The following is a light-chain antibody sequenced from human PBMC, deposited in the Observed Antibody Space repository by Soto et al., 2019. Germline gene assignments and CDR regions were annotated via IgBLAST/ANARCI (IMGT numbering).Light chain of an antibody. V-gene: IGKV3-11*01. Sequence: EIVLTQSPATLSLSPGERATLSCRASQSVSSYLAWYQQKPGQAPRLLIYDASNWATGIPARFSGSGSGTDFTLTISSLEPEDFAVYYCQQRSNWPLLTVGGGTKVEIK. CDR3: QQRSNWPLLT. CDR2: DAS. J-gene: IGKJ4*01. CDR1: QSVSSY.